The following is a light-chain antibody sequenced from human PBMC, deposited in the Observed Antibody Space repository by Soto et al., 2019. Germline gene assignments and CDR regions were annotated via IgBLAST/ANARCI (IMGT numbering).Light chain of an antibody. Sequence: ALTQPASVSGSPGQSITISCTGTSXDVGSYNLVSWYQQHPGKAPKLMIYEGSKRPSGVSNRFSGSKSGNTASLTISGLQAEDEADYYCCSYAGSSPYVFGTGTKVTVL. V-gene: IGLV2-23*01. CDR1: SXDVGSYNL. CDR2: EGS. CDR3: CSYAGSSPYV. J-gene: IGLJ1*01.